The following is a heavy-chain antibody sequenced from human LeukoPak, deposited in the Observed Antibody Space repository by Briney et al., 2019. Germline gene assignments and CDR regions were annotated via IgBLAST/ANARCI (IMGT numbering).Heavy chain of an antibody. CDR2: IHHSGST. J-gene: IGHJ4*02. CDR1: GDSISSNHW. V-gene: IGHV4-4*02. D-gene: IGHD6-19*01. CDR3: ASKLTAVAGYFDC. Sequence: WETLSLTCAVSGDSISSNHWWSWVRQPPGKELEWIGEIHHSGSTNYNPSLKSRVTISVDKSKNQFSLKLSSVTAADTAVYYCASKLTAVAGYFDCWGQGTLVTVSS.